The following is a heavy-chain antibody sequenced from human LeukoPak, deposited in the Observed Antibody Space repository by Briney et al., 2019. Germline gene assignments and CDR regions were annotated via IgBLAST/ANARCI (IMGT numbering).Heavy chain of an antibody. V-gene: IGHV3-74*01. CDR1: GFTFDNYG. CDR3: ARDERLLSFLK. Sequence: GGSLRLSCAASGFTFDNYGINWVRQAPGKGLEWVSRINSDGINTSYADSVKGRFTISRDNSKNTLYLQMNSLRAEDTAIYYCARDERLLSFLKWGQGTLVTVSS. J-gene: IGHJ4*02. D-gene: IGHD3-3*01. CDR2: INSDGINT.